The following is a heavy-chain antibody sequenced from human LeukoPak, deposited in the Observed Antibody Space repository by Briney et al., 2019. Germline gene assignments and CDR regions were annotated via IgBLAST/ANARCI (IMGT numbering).Heavy chain of an antibody. D-gene: IGHD6-19*01. CDR3: ARAHIAVAGTPSYYYYYYMDV. CDR1: GYTFTGYY. V-gene: IGHV1-2*02. J-gene: IGHJ6*03. CDR2: INPNSGGT. Sequence: ASVKVSCKASGYTFTGYYMHWVRQAPGQGLEWMGWINPNSGGTNYAQKLQGRVTMTTDTSTSTAYMELRSLRSDDTAVYYCARAHIAVAGTPSYYYYYYMDVWGKGTTVTVSS.